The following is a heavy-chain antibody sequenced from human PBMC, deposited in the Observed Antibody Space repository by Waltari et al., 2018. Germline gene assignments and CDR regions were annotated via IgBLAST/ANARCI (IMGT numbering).Heavy chain of an antibody. J-gene: IGHJ4*02. D-gene: IGHD3-22*01. V-gene: IGHV1-69*13. CDR1: GGTFSSYA. CDR3: ARLAAGYYYDSGEANY. CDR2: IILILGTA. Sequence: QVQLVQSGAEVKKPGSSVKVSCKASGGTFSSYAIIWVRQAPGQGHELMGGIILILGTANYEQKFQGRGTITADESTRTVYRERSSLRSEYTAVKDCARLAAGYYYDSGEANYRGQGTLVTVSS.